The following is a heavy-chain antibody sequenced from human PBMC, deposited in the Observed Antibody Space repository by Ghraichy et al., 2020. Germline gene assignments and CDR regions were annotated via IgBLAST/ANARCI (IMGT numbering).Heavy chain of an antibody. CDR1: GGSISSGNW. D-gene: IGHD6-19*01. V-gene: IGHV4-4*02. CDR3: ARVSPSSGRSFDY. Sequence: SETLSLTCAVSGGSISSGNWWNWVRQPPGKGLEWIGETYHSGSTNYNPSLKSRVTISVDKSKNQFSLKLSSVTAADTAVYYCARVSPSSGRSFDYWGQGTLVTVSS. J-gene: IGHJ4*02. CDR2: TYHSGST.